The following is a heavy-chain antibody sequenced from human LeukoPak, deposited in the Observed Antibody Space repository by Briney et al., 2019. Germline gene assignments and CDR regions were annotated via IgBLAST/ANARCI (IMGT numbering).Heavy chain of an antibody. CDR1: GFTFSSSP. Sequence: GGSLRLSCAASGFTFSSSPMNWVRQAPGKGLEWVSVISGSGGATFYGDSVQGRFTISRDNSRDTLYLQMNSLTAEDTAVYYCGKYVQTSVGANDYWGQGTLVTVSS. D-gene: IGHD1-26*01. V-gene: IGHV3-23*01. CDR3: GKYVQTSVGANDY. CDR2: ISGSGGAT. J-gene: IGHJ4*02.